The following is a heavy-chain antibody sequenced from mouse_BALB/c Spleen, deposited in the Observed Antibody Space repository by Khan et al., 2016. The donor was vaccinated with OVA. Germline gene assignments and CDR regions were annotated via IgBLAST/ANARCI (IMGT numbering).Heavy chain of an antibody. CDR3: TRLAYYYDSEGFAY. CDR2: VSTGGSYT. CDR1: GFTFSTYG. Sequence: EVALVESGGDLVKPGGSLKLSCAASGFTFSTYGMSWVRQAPDKRLEWVATVSTGGSYTYYPDSVKGRFTISRDNAKNTLYLQMSGLRSEDTAMFCCTRLAYYYDSEGFAYWGQGTLVTVSA. V-gene: IGHV5-6*01. J-gene: IGHJ3*01. D-gene: IGHD1-1*01.